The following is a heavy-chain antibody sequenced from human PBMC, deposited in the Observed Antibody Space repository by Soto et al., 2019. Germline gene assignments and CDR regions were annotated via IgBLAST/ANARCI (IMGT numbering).Heavy chain of an antibody. CDR2: IIPIFGTA. CDR1: GGTFSSYA. J-gene: IGHJ6*02. Sequence: SVKVSCKASGGTFSSYAISWVRQAPGQGLEWMGGIIPIFGTANYAQKFQGRVTITADESTSTAYMELSSLRSEDTAVYYCARGGGIQLWTYYYYGMDVWGQGTTVTSP. V-gene: IGHV1-69*13. D-gene: IGHD5-18*01. CDR3: ARGGGIQLWTYYYYGMDV.